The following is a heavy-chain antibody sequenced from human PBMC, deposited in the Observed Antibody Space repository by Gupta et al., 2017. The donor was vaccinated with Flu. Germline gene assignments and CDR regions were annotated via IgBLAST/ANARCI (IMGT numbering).Heavy chain of an antibody. Sequence: QVQLVESGGGVVQPGRSLRPSCAASGFTFSSYGVHWVRQAPGKGLGWWVVIWYEGSNKYYADPVKGRFTIPRENSKNTLYLQMNRRGAEDPAWYYWAGGGGTAGYSSGWFLDYWGQGTLVTVSS. D-gene: IGHD6-19*01. CDR3: AGGGGTAGYSSGWFLDY. V-gene: IGHV3-33*01. CDR2: IWYEGSNK. J-gene: IGHJ4*02. CDR1: GFTFSSYG.